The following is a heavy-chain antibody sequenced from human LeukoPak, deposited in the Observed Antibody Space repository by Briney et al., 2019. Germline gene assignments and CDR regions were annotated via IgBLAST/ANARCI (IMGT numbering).Heavy chain of an antibody. Sequence: GESLKISCKGSGYSFTSYWIGWVRQMPGKGLEWMGIIYPGDSDTRYSPSFQGQVTISADKSISTAYLRWSSLKASDTAMYYCARHLTPNYGDYGYWGQGTLVTVSS. J-gene: IGHJ4*02. CDR1: GYSFTSYW. CDR3: ARHLTPNYGDYGY. D-gene: IGHD4-17*01. V-gene: IGHV5-51*01. CDR2: IYPGDSDT.